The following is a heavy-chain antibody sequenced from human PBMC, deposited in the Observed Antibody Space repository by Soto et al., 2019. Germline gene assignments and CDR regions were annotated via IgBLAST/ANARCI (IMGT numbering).Heavy chain of an antibody. CDR3: ARGCSSGWGGMDV. V-gene: IGHV1-69*12. CDR1: GGTFSSYA. D-gene: IGHD6-19*01. Sequence: QVQLVQSGAEVKKPGSSVKVSCKASGGTFSSYAISWVRQAPGQGLEWMGGIVPIFGTANYAQKVQGRVTITAEESKSTAYMELSRLKSEDKAVYYCARGCSSGWGGMDVWGQGTTVTVSS. CDR2: IVPIFGTA. J-gene: IGHJ6*02.